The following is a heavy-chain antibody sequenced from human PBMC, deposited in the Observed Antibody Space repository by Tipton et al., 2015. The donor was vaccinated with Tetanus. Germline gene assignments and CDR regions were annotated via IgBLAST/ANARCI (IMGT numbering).Heavy chain of an antibody. CDR3: VKGKMTTVFGLRVYYFDY. V-gene: IGHV3-64D*08. J-gene: IGHJ4*02. Sequence: SLRLSCSASGFTFSSYAMHWVRQAPGKGLEYVSAISSNGGSTYYADSVKGRFTISRDNSKNTLYLQMSSLRAEDTAVYYCVKGKMTTVFGLRVYYFDYWGQGTLVTVSS. CDR1: GFTFSSYA. D-gene: IGHD4-17*01. CDR2: ISSNGGST.